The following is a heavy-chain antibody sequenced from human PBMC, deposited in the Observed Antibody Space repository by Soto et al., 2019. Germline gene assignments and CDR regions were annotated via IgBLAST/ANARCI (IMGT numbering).Heavy chain of an antibody. V-gene: IGHV1-2*04. D-gene: IGHD3-9*01. CDR1: GYTFTGYY. CDR2: INPNSGGT. J-gene: IGHJ6*02. CDR3: ARELSALRYFDWPPMDV. Sequence: ASVKVSCKASGYTFTGYYMHWVRQAPGQGFEWMGWINPNSGGTNYAQKFQGWVTMTRDTSISTAYMELSRLRSDDTAVYFCARELSALRYFDWPPMDVWGQGTTVTVSS.